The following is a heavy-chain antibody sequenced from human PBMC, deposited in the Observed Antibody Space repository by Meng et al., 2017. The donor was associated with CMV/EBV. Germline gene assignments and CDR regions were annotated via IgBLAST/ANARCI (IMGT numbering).Heavy chain of an antibody. CDR1: GFTFSSYG. V-gene: IGHV3-33*01. CDR3: ARDMVGGYSYRA. Sequence: GESLKISCAASGFTFSSYGMHWVRQAPGKGLEWVAVIWYDGSNKYYADSVKGRFTISRDNSKNTLYLQMNSLRAEDTAVYYCARDMVGGYSYRAWGQGTLVTVSS. D-gene: IGHD5-18*01. CDR2: IWYDGSNK. J-gene: IGHJ4*02.